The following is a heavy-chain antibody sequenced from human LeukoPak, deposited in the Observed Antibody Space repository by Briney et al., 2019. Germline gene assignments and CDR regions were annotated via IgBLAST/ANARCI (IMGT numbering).Heavy chain of an antibody. Sequence: PGGSLRLTCAASGFSVSTNYMSWVRQAPAKGLEWVSVIYSGDNTYYADFVKGRFTISRDNPKNTLYLQMNSLRAEDTAVYLCAREGSGYTYGYNDAFDLWGQGTMVTVSS. V-gene: IGHV3-53*01. CDR2: IYSGDNT. D-gene: IGHD5-18*01. J-gene: IGHJ3*01. CDR3: AREGSGYTYGYNDAFDL. CDR1: GFSVSTNY.